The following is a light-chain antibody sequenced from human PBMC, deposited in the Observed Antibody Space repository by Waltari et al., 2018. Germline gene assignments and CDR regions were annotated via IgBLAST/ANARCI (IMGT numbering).Light chain of an antibody. J-gene: IGLJ2*01. CDR2: EVS. CDR1: STEVGRYNY. V-gene: IGLV2-8*01. Sequence: QSALTQPPSASGSPGQSVTISCTGTSTEVGRYNYVSWYQQHPGKAPKLMIYEVSKRPSGVPARLSGSKSGNTASLTVSGLQAEDEADYYCSSYAGSNNVVFGGGTKLTVL. CDR3: SSYAGSNNVV.